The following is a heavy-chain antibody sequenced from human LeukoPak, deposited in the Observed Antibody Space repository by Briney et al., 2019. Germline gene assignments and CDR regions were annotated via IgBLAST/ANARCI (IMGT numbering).Heavy chain of an antibody. J-gene: IGHJ6*03. CDR1: GGSFSSHA. D-gene: IGHD2-2*01. CDR2: IIPISGTA. CDR3: ARGLQYQLLKALGYYYMDV. V-gene: IGHV1-69*05. Sequence: SVKVSCKASGGSFSSHAIAWVRQAPGQGPEWMGGIIPISGTASYAQKFQGRVTITTDESTSTAYMELSSLTSDDTAVYYCARGLQYQLLKALGYYYMDVWGEGTTVTVSS.